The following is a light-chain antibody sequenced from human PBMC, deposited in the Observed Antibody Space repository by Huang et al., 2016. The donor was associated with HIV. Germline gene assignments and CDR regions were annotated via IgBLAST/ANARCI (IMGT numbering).Light chain of an antibody. CDR3: QQYNDWPWT. J-gene: IGKJ1*01. CDR2: GAN. V-gene: IGKV3-15*01. Sequence: EIIMTQSPGTLSVSPGERATLSCRASQSVSNEVAWFQQKPGQAPRLLIYGANIRPSGTPSGFSGIGSGTEFTLTISSLQSEDFAIYYCQQYNDWPWTFGQGTKVEIK. CDR1: QSVSNE.